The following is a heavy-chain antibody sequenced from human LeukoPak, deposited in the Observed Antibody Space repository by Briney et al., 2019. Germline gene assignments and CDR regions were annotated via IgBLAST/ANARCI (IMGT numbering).Heavy chain of an antibody. V-gene: IGHV4-38-2*02. CDR2: IHHSGST. CDR1: GYSISSSYS. CDR3: ATDPDTTDGVD. Sequence: TSSETLSLTCTVSGYSISSSYSWGWIRQPPEKGLEWIGSIHHSGSTDYNPSLKSRVTISLDTSKNQFSLRLTSVTAADTAVYYCATDPDTTDGVDWGQGTLVTVSS. D-gene: IGHD1-1*01. J-gene: IGHJ4*02.